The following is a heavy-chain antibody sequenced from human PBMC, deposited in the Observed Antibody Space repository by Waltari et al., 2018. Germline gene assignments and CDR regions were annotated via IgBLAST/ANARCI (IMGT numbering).Heavy chain of an antibody. CDR1: GWSFSGYY. Sequence: QEQLQQRGAGLLKLSETLFLWYAVYGWSFSGYYWSWIRQRPGKGIELIGEMNHIGSSNYSPSLNIRVTISVSTATNQSSLKLSSVTAANTTVYYCERKTERCLQLRYVQHWRQGTLVTVSS. V-gene: IGHV4-34*01. J-gene: IGHJ1*01. CDR3: ERKTERCLQLRYVQH. CDR2: MNHIGSS. D-gene: IGHD1-1*01.